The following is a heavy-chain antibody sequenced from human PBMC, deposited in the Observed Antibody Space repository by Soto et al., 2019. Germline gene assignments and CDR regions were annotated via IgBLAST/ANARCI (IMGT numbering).Heavy chain of an antibody. Sequence: GASVKVSCKASGYTFTSYDINWVRQATGQGLEWMGWMNPNSGNTGYAQKFQGRVTMTRNTSISTAYMELSSLRSEDTAVYYCARGHGVVGAAIEYYYYYGMDVWGQGTTVTVSS. CDR2: MNPNSGNT. D-gene: IGHD2-15*01. V-gene: IGHV1-8*01. J-gene: IGHJ6*02. CDR3: ARGHGVVGAAIEYYYYYGMDV. CDR1: GYTFTSYD.